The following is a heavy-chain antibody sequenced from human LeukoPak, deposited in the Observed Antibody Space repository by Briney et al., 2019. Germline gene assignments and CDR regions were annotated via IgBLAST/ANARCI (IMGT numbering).Heavy chain of an antibody. V-gene: IGHV3-30*02. Sequence: GGSLRLSCAASGFTFSSYGMHWVRQDPGKGLEWVAFRRYDGSNKYYADSVKGRFTISRDNSKNTLYLQMNSLRAEDTAVYYCAKEATGQYDFWGPNYWGQGTLVTVSS. D-gene: IGHD3-3*01. J-gene: IGHJ4*02. CDR2: RRYDGSNK. CDR3: AKEATGQYDFWGPNY. CDR1: GFTFSSYG.